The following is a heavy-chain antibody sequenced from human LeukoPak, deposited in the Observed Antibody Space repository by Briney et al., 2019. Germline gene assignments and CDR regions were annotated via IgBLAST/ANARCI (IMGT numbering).Heavy chain of an antibody. CDR2: TSGSGRTT. D-gene: IGHD3-3*01. CDR3: AKEVEPLWSGYTWFDP. CDR1: GPNYA. J-gene: IGHJ5*02. Sequence: PGGSLRLSCAASGPNYAMTWVRQAPGKGLEWVSVTSGSGRTTYYADSVKGRFTMSRDTSRNTLYLQMNSLRAEDTAVYHCAKEVEPLWSGYTWFDPWGQGTLVTVSS. V-gene: IGHV3-23*01.